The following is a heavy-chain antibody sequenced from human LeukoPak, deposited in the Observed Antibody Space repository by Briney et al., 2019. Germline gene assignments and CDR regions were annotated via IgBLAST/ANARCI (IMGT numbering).Heavy chain of an antibody. J-gene: IGHJ4*02. CDR3: ARVYYDILTGYRLADY. Sequence: SETLSLTCAVYGGSFSGYYWSWIRQPPGKGLEWIGEINHSGSTNYNPSLKSRVTISVDTSKNQFSLKLSSVTAEDTAVYYCARVYYDILTGYRLADYWGQGTLVTVSS. V-gene: IGHV4-34*01. CDR2: INHSGST. CDR1: GGSFSGYY. D-gene: IGHD3-9*01.